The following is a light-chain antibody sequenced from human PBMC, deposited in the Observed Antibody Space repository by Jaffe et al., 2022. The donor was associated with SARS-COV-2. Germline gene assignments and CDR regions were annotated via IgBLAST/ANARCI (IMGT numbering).Light chain of an antibody. V-gene: IGKV4-1*01. Sequence: DIVMTQSPDSLAVSLGERATINCKSSQSVLHSSNNENFLAWYQQKPGQPPKLLIYWASTRESGVPDRFSGSGSGTDFTLTISSLQAEDVAVYYCQQYYNTPQTFGQGTKVEI. CDR2: WAS. CDR3: QQYYNTPQT. CDR1: QSVLHSSNNENF. J-gene: IGKJ1*01.